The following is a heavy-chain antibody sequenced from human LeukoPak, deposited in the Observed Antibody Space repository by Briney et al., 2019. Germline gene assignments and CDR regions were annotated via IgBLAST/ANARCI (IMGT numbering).Heavy chain of an antibody. Sequence: GGSLRLSCAASGFTFSNAWMSWVRQAPGKGLEWVGRIKSKTDGGTTDYAAPVKGRFTISRDDLKNTLYLQMNSLKTEDTAVYYCTTGLLEAYCGGDCYSTAGDIDYRGQGTLVTVSS. D-gene: IGHD2-21*02. V-gene: IGHV3-15*01. J-gene: IGHJ4*02. CDR1: GFTFSNAW. CDR2: IKSKTDGGTT. CDR3: TTGLLEAYCGGDCYSTAGDIDY.